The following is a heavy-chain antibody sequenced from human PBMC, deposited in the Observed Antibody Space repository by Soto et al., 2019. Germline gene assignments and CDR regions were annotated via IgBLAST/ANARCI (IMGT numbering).Heavy chain of an antibody. Sequence: ETLSLTCAVYGGSVSGYYGRWIRQSPDQGLEEGGDVTHGGRTNSKPSIKSRVTMSMDTSKKQFSMNLACVIAADTAIYFCVCPKSSRISVVADARGRTYGMDVWGQGTTVTVSS. CDR2: VTHGGRT. CDR3: VCPKSSRISVVADARGRTYGMDV. V-gene: IGHV4-34*01. CDR1: GGSVSGYY. D-gene: IGHD2-15*01. J-gene: IGHJ6*02.